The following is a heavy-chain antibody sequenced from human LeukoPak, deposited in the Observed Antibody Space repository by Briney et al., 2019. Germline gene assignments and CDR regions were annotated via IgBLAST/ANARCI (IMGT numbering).Heavy chain of an antibody. Sequence: ASVKVSCKASGYTFTSYAMNWVRQAPGQGLEWMGWINTNTGNPTYAQGFTGRFVFSLDTSVSTAYLQISSLKAEDTAVYYCARVGRDCTNGVCYTVHFDYWGQGTLVTVSS. CDR1: GYTFTSYA. D-gene: IGHD2-8*01. J-gene: IGHJ4*02. V-gene: IGHV7-4-1*02. CDR2: INTNTGNP. CDR3: ARVGRDCTNGVCYTVHFDY.